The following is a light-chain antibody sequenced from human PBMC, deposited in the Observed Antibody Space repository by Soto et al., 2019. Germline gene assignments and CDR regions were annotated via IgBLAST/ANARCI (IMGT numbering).Light chain of an antibody. J-gene: IGLJ1*01. CDR1: SSGVGGYNY. Sequence: QSVLTQPASVSGSPGQSITISCTGTSSGVGGYNYVSWYQQHPGKAPKLMIYEVSNRPSGVSNRFSGSKSGNTASLTISGLQAEDEADYYCCSYTSSSTLNVFGTG. V-gene: IGLV2-14*01. CDR2: EVS. CDR3: CSYTSSSTLNV.